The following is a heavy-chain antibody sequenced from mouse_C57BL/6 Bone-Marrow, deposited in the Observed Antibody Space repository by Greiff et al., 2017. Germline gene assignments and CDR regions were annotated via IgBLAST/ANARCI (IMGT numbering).Heavy chain of an antibody. CDR1: GYTFPSYW. CDR2: IDPSDSET. CDR3: ATLLWYPYYFDY. Sequence: QVQLQQPGAELVRPGSSVKLSCKASGYTFPSYWMHWVKQRPIQGLEWIGNIDPSDSETHYNQKFKDKATLTVDKSSSTAYMHLSSLTSEDSAVYYCATLLWYPYYFDYWGQGTTLTVSS. J-gene: IGHJ2*01. V-gene: IGHV1-52*01. D-gene: IGHD2-1*01.